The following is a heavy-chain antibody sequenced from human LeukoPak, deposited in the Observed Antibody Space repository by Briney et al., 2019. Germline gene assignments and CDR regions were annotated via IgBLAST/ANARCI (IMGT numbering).Heavy chain of an antibody. CDR2: IYTSGSP. Sequence: SETLSLTCTVSGVSISSYYWSWIRQPAGKGLEWIGRIYTSGSPNYNPSLKSRVTMSVDTSKNQFSLKLSSVTAADTAVYYCARDRYYYDSSGDAFDIWGQGTMVTVSS. CDR3: ARDRYYYDSSGDAFDI. V-gene: IGHV4-4*07. CDR1: GVSISSYY. D-gene: IGHD3-22*01. J-gene: IGHJ3*02.